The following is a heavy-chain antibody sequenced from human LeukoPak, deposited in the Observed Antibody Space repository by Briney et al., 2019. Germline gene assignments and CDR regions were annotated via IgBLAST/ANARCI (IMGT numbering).Heavy chain of an antibody. CDR1: GDSISRYY. D-gene: IGHD2-8*01. J-gene: IGHJ3*02. Sequence: SETLSLTCTVSGDSISRYYWSWIRQPAGKGLEWIGRIYNGGIITYNPSLKSRVTMSIDTSNNQFSLRLRFVTAADTAVYYCARDLRGCTNGVCYRDAFDIWGQGTMVTVSS. CDR2: IYNGGII. V-gene: IGHV4-4*07. CDR3: ARDLRGCTNGVCYRDAFDI.